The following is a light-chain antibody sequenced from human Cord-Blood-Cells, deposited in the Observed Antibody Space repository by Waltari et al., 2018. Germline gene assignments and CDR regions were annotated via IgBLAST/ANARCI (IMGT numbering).Light chain of an antibody. Sequence: QSALIQPPSVSGSPGQSVTISCTGPSSDVGGYNYVPWYQQHPGKAPKLMIYDVSQRPSGVPDRFSGSKSGNTASLTISGLQAEDEADYYCCSYAGSYTVFGGGTKLTVL. J-gene: IGLJ2*01. CDR2: DVS. V-gene: IGLV2-11*01. CDR3: CSYAGSYTV. CDR1: SSDVGGYNY.